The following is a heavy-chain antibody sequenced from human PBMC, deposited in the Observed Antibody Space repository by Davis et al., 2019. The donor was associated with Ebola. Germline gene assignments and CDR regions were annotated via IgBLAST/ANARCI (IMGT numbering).Heavy chain of an antibody. V-gene: IGHV4-39*01. CDR2: IYYGGTT. Sequence: PGGSLRLSCAASGFTFSNAFMSWVRQPPGKGLEWVGSIYYGGTTYFNPSLKSRVTISVDTSKNQFSLKMNSVTAADTAVYYCARRGLAISPYWGQGTLVTVSS. CDR3: ARRGLAISPY. D-gene: IGHD2/OR15-2a*01. CDR1: GFTFSNAF. J-gene: IGHJ4*02.